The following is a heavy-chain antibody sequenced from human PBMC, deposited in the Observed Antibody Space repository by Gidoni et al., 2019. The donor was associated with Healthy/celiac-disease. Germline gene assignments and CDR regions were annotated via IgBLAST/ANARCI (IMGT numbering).Heavy chain of an antibody. CDR3: AKDISPVVVPAATFDI. Sequence: QVQLVESGRGVVQPGRSLRLSCAAYGFPFSSYGMHWVRQAPGKGLEWVAVISYDGSNKYYADSVNGRFTISRDNSKNTLYLQMNSLRAEDTAVYYCAKDISPVVVPAATFDIWGQGTMVTVSS. D-gene: IGHD2-2*01. V-gene: IGHV3-30*18. CDR1: GFPFSSYG. J-gene: IGHJ3*02. CDR2: ISYDGSNK.